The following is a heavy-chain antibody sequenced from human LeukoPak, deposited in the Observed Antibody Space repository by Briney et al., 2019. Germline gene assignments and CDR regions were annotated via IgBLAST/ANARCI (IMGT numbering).Heavy chain of an antibody. CDR2: INRSGST. D-gene: IGHD3-3*01. Sequence: SETLSLTCAVHGGSFRGYYWSWIRQPPGKGLQWIGEINRSGSTNYNPSLKSRVTISVDTSKNQFSLKLSSVTAADTAVYYCARGRRFLEWLNNWFDPWGQGTLVTVSS. V-gene: IGHV4-34*01. J-gene: IGHJ5*02. CDR3: ARGRRFLEWLNNWFDP. CDR1: GGSFRGYY.